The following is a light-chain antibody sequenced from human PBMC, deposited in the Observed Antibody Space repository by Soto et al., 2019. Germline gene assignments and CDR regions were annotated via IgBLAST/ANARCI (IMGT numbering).Light chain of an antibody. CDR2: GVS. V-gene: IGKV3-20*01. Sequence: EIVLTQSPGTLSLSPGERATLSCRASQSVPSNFLAWYQQKPGQAPILLIYGVSRRATGIPDRFSGSGSGEDFTLTISRLETEDFAVYYCQQYDSSWTFGQGTKVEIK. CDR1: QSVPSNF. J-gene: IGKJ1*01. CDR3: QQYDSSWT.